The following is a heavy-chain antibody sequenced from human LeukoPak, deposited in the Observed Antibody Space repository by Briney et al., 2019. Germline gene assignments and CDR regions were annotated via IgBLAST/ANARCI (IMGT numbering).Heavy chain of an antibody. CDR1: GFTFSSYS. CDR3: ASGWIYYDSSGYYSDAFDI. CDR2: TSSSSSYI. Sequence: PGGSLRLSCAASGFTFSSYSMNWVRQAPGKGLEWVSSTSSSSSYIYYADSVKGRFTISRDNAKNSLYLQMNSLRAEDTAVYYCASGWIYYDSSGYYSDAFDIWGQGTMVTVSS. J-gene: IGHJ3*02. D-gene: IGHD3-22*01. V-gene: IGHV3-21*01.